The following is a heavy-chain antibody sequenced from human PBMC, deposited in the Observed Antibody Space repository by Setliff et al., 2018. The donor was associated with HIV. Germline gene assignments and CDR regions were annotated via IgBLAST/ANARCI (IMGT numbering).Heavy chain of an antibody. CDR3: ARWELYYYYMDV. Sequence: SETLSLTCTVSGGSIRNEDYFWSWIRQPAGKGLEWIGRFYTSGSTNYNPPFKSRVTISVDTSKNQFSLKLSSVTAADTAVYYCARWELYYYYMDVWGKGTTVTVSS. CDR2: FYTSGST. CDR1: GGSIRNEDYF. J-gene: IGHJ6*03. V-gene: IGHV4-61*02. D-gene: IGHD1-26*01.